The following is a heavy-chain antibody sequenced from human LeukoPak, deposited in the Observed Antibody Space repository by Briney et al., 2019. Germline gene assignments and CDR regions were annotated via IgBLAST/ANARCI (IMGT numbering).Heavy chain of an antibody. CDR1: GYTFTSYG. CDR3: ARDLLRTGGSGYYLDY. V-gene: IGHV1-18*01. Sequence: ASVKVSCKASGYTFTSYGISWVRQAPGQGLEWMGWISAYNGNTSYAQKLQGRVTMTTDTSTSTAYMELRSLRSDDTAVYYCARDLLRTGGSGYYLDYWGQGTLVTVSS. CDR2: ISAYNGNT. D-gene: IGHD3-22*01. J-gene: IGHJ4*02.